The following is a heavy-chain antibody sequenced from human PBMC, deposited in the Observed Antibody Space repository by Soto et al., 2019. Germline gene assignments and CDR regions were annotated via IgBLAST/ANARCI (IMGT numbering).Heavy chain of an antibody. V-gene: IGHV3-30*03. CDR1: GFTFRNHG. D-gene: IGHD3-22*01. CDR3: ARHGYDRDGYYDAFDI. J-gene: IGHJ3*02. Sequence: QVQLVESGGGVVQPGRSLRLSCAASGFTFRNHGMHWVRQALGKGLEWVALESSDGSNQYYADSVKGRFTISRDNSKNTLYLQMNSLRAEETAVFYCARHGYDRDGYYDAFDIWGQGTMVTVSS. CDR2: ESSDGSNQ.